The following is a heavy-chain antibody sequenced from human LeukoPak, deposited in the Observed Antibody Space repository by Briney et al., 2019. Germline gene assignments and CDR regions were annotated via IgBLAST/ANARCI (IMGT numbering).Heavy chain of an antibody. CDR3: ARDKTAAVAAPDAFDI. D-gene: IGHD6-19*01. J-gene: IGHJ3*02. V-gene: IGHV4-4*02. CDR2: IYHSGST. Sequence: KPSGTLSLTCAVSGGSISSSNWWSWVRQPPGKGLEWIREIYHSGSTNYNPSLKSRVTISVDKSKNQFSLKLSSVTAADTAVYYCARDKTAAVAAPDAFDIWGQGTMVTVSS. CDR1: GGSISSSNW.